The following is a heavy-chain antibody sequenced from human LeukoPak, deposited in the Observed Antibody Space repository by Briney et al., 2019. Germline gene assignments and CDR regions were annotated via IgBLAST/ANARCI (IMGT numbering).Heavy chain of an antibody. Sequence: SETLFLTCGVYGGSFSGYFWTWIRQPPGKGLECIGENNHSGSTNYNPSLKSRVTISIDTSKKQFSLKLSSVTAADTGVYYCARGPNFDYWGQGTLVTVSS. CDR3: ARGPNFDY. CDR2: NNHSGST. J-gene: IGHJ4*02. V-gene: IGHV4-34*01. CDR1: GGSFSGYF.